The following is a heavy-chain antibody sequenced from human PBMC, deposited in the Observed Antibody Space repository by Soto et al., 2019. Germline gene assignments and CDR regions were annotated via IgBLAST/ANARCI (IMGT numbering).Heavy chain of an antibody. J-gene: IGHJ4*02. V-gene: IGHV1-3*01. D-gene: IGHD6-13*01. Sequence: QVQLVQSGAEVKKPGASVKVSCKASGYTFTSYAMHWVRQAPGQRLEWMGWINAGNGNTKYSQKFQGRVTITRDTAASTAYMELSSLRSEDTAVSYCAREVYSSRYYFDYWGQGTLVTVSS. CDR2: INAGNGNT. CDR1: GYTFTSYA. CDR3: AREVYSSRYYFDY.